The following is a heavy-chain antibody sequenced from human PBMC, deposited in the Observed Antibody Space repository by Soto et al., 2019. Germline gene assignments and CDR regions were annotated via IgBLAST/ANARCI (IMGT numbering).Heavy chain of an antibody. Sequence: QVQLVQSGAEVKKPGSSVKVSCKASGGTFSSYAISWVRQAPGQGLEWMGGIIPIFGTANYAQKFQGRVTITADESTSTAYMELSSLRSEDTAVYYCASPGLRLLNYYHYGMDVWGQGTTVTVSS. V-gene: IGHV1-69*01. CDR2: IIPIFGTA. D-gene: IGHD5-12*01. J-gene: IGHJ6*02. CDR1: GGTFSSYA. CDR3: ASPGLRLLNYYHYGMDV.